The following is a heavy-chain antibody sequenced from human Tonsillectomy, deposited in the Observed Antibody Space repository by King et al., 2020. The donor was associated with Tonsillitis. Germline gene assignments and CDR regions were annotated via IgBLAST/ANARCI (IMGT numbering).Heavy chain of an antibody. CDR2: IIPILDIT. D-gene: IGHD3-3*01. J-gene: IGHJ6*03. Sequence: VQLVQSGAEVKRPGSSVKVSCKASGGTFSSFAISWVRQAPGQGLEWMGRIIPILDITNYAQKFQGSVTINADKSTSTAYMELSSLRSEDTAVYFCARSSIFGQIYYYYMDVWGIGTTVTVSS. CDR1: GGTFSSFA. CDR3: ARSSIFGQIYYYYMDV. V-gene: IGHV1-69*09.